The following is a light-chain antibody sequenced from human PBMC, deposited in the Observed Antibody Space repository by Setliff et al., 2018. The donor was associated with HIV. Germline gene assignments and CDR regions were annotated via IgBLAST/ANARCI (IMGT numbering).Light chain of an antibody. CDR2: RND. V-gene: IGLV1-47*01. Sequence: QSVLTQPPSASGTPGQRVTISCSGGNSNIGSNYVYWYQQLPGTAPKLLIYRNDQRPSGVPGRFSGSKSGTSASLAISGLRSEDEADYYCAAWDDSLSGYVFGTGTKVTVL. CDR3: AAWDDSLSGYV. J-gene: IGLJ1*01. CDR1: NSNIGSNY.